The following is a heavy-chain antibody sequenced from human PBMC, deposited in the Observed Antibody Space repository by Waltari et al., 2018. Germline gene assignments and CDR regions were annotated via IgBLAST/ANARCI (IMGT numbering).Heavy chain of an antibody. J-gene: IGHJ6*02. CDR2: ISFDGDDK. Sequence: QVRLAESGGGVVHAGRSLPLPGAAWGFTFANSRFHWGRRAPGEGLEWVAIISFDGDDKYYSEAVRGRFTSSRDNSRNTVDLQMNSLRGDDTALYYCAKDLRGGYDHDYYVMDVWGHGTMVIVSS. D-gene: IGHD5-12*01. V-gene: IGHV3-30*18. CDR3: AKDLRGGYDHDYYVMDV. CDR1: GFTFANSR.